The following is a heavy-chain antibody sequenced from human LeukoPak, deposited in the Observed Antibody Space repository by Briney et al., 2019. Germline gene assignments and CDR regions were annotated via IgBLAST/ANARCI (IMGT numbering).Heavy chain of an antibody. CDR3: AAADYGGNSGVDY. Sequence: GTSVKVSCKASGFTFTSSAVQWVRQARGQRLEWIGWIVVGSGNTNYAQKFQERVTITRDMSTSTAYMELSSLRSEDTAVYYCAAADYGGNSGVDYWGQGTLVTVSS. CDR1: GFTFTSSA. V-gene: IGHV1-58*01. CDR2: IVVGSGNT. J-gene: IGHJ4*02. D-gene: IGHD4-23*01.